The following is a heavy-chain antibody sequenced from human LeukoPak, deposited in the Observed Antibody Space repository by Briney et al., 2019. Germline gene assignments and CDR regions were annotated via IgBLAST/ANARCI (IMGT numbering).Heavy chain of an antibody. V-gene: IGHV3-9*01. CDR1: GFTFDDYA. D-gene: IGHD6-6*01. CDR2: ISWNSGSI. J-gene: IGHJ6*03. CDR3: ARGAGSSPYYYYYMDV. Sequence: GGSLRLSCAASGFTFDDYAMHWVRQAPGKGLEWVSGISWNSGSIGYADSVKGRFTISRDNAKNSLYLQMNSLRAEDTAVYYCARGAGSSPYYYYYMDVWGKGTAVTVSS.